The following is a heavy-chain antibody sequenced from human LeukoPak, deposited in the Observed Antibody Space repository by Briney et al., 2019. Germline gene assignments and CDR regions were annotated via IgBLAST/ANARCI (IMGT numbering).Heavy chain of an antibody. J-gene: IGHJ4*02. CDR3: STDGGSY. CDR2: VKSKSDGGTT. V-gene: IGHV3-15*01. Sequence: GGSLRLCCAASGFTFSNAYMSWVRQAPGKGLEWVGRVKSKSDGGTTDYAAPVKGRFTISRDDSKTTLYLQMNSLKTEDTAFYYCSTDGGSYWGQGTLVTVSS. CDR1: GFTFSNAY. D-gene: IGHD4-23*01.